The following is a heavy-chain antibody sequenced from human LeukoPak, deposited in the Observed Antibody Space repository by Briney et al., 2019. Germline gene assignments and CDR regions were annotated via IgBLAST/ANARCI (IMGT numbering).Heavy chain of an antibody. CDR2: IIPILGIE. CDR3: ARGEGNYYDSSGCRAFDI. CDR1: GGTFSSYT. Sequence: SVKVSCKASGGTFSSYTISWVRQAPGQGLEWVGRIIPILGIENYAQEFQGRVPITADKSTSTASMELSSLRSEDTAVYYCARGEGNYYDSSGCRAFDIWGQGTMVTVSS. V-gene: IGHV1-69*02. J-gene: IGHJ3*02. D-gene: IGHD3-22*01.